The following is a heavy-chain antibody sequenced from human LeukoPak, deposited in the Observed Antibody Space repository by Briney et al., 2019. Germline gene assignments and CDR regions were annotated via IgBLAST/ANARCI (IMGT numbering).Heavy chain of an antibody. CDR3: ARAPREGYYDILTGYDWFDP. D-gene: IGHD3-9*01. V-gene: IGHV1-8*03. CDR1: GYTFTSYD. CDR2: MNPNSGNT. J-gene: IGHJ5*02. Sequence: GASVKVSCKASGYTFTSYDINWVRQATGQGLEWMGWMNPNSGNTGYVQKFQGRVTITRNTSISTAYTELSSLRSEDTAVYYCARAPREGYYDILTGYDWFDPWGQGTLVTVSS.